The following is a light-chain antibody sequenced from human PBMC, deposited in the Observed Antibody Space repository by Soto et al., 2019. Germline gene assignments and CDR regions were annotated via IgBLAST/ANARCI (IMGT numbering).Light chain of an antibody. V-gene: IGKV3-20*01. CDR2: GAS. J-gene: IGKJ5*01. CDR3: QQHGTSPIT. CDR1: QSVSSSY. Sequence: EIVLTQSPGTLSLSPGERATLSCRASQSVSSSYLAWYQQKPGQAPRLLIYGASSRATGIPDRFSGSGSGTDLTLTISRLEPEDFAVYYCQQHGTSPITFGQGTRLEIK.